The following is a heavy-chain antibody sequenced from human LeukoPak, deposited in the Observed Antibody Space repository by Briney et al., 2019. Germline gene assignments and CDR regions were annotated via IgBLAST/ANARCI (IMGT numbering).Heavy chain of an antibody. CDR3: ARRGVLYDFWSGYYYYYYYYMDV. V-gene: IGHV1-8*01. CDR2: MNPNSGNT. D-gene: IGHD3-3*01. Sequence: ASVKVSCKASGYTFTSYDMNWVRQATGQGLEWMGWMNPNSGNTGYAQKFQGRVTMTRNTSISTAYMELSSLRSEDTAVYYCARRGVLYDFWSGYYYYYYYYMDVWGKGTTVTVSS. J-gene: IGHJ6*03. CDR1: GYTFTSYD.